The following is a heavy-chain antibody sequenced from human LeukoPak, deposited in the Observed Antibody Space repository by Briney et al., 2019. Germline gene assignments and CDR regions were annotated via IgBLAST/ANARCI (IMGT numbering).Heavy chain of an antibody. CDR3: ARGRKYSSADY. Sequence: PSQTLSLTCTVSGGSISSGSYYWSWIRQHPGKGLEWIGYIYYSGSTYYNPSLKSRVAISVDTSKNQFSLKLSSVTAADMAVYYCARGRKYSSADYWGQGTLVTVSS. D-gene: IGHD6-25*01. J-gene: IGHJ4*02. CDR1: GGSISSGSYY. V-gene: IGHV4-31*03. CDR2: IYYSGST.